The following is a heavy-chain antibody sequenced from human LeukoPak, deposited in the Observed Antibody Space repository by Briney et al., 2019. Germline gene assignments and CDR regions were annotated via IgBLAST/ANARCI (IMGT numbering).Heavy chain of an antibody. Sequence: HSQTLSLTCAISGDSVSSNSAAWNWIRQSPSRGLEWLGRTYYRSKWYNDYAVSVKSRITINPDTSKNQFSLQLNSVTPEDTAVYYCARDLGIAVAGYDAFDIWGQGTMVTVSS. CDR3: ARDLGIAVAGYDAFDI. CDR2: TYYRSKWYN. CDR1: GDSVSSNSAA. D-gene: IGHD6-19*01. J-gene: IGHJ3*02. V-gene: IGHV6-1*01.